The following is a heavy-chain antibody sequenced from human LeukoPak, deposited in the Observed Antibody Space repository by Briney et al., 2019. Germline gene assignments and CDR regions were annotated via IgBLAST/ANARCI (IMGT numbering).Heavy chain of an antibody. CDR2: ISSSSSYI. V-gene: IGHV3-21*01. CDR3: ARGRSGYTDY. D-gene: IGHD3-22*01. Sequence: GGSLRLSCAASGFTFSGYSMNWVRQAPGKGLEWVSSISSSSSYIYYADSVKGRFTISRDNAKNSLYLQMNSLRAEDTAVYYCARGRSGYTDYWGQGTLVTVSS. CDR1: GFTFSGYS. J-gene: IGHJ4*02.